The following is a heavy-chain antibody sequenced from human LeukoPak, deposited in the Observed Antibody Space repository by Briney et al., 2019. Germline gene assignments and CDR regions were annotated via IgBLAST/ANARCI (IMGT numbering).Heavy chain of an antibody. D-gene: IGHD2-21*01. CDR3: ARDNNAYFYFDY. J-gene: IGHJ4*02. CDR2: ISYDGSNK. Sequence: GGSLRLSCAASGFTFSSYGMHWVRQAPGKGLEWVAVISYDGSNKYYADSVKGRFTISRDNSRNTLYLQMNSLRPEDTALYYCARDNNAYFYFDYWGQGALVTVSS. V-gene: IGHV3-30*03. CDR1: GFTFSSYG.